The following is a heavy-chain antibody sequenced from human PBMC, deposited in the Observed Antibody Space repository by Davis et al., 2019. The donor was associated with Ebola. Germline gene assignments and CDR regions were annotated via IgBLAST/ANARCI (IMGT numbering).Heavy chain of an antibody. D-gene: IGHD3-10*01. CDR1: GGSFSGYY. J-gene: IGHJ6*02. CDR3: ARHRGGFRGPYYYYGMDV. V-gene: IGHV4-34*01. CDR2: INHSGST. Sequence: SETLSLTCAVYGGSFSGYYWSWIRQPPGKGLEWIGEINHSGSTNYTPSLKSRVTISLDTSKNQFSLKLSSVTAADTAVYYCARHRGGFRGPYYYYGMDVWGQGTTVTVSS.